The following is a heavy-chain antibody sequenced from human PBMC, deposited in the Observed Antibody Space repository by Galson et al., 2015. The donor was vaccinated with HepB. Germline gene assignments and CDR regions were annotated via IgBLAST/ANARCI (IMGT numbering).Heavy chain of an antibody. CDR3: ARGRYCNDGTCYFDY. D-gene: IGHD2-15*01. J-gene: IGHJ4*02. CDR1: GYNFGAHW. V-gene: IGHV5-51*03. CDR2: IYPGDSDT. Sequence: SGAEVKKPGESLKISCKASGYNFGAHWIGWVRQMPGKGLEWMGIIYPGDSDTRYRPSFQGQVTISAGKSIGTAYLQWSSLKASDTAMFYCARGRYCNDGTCYFDYWGQGTLVTVSS.